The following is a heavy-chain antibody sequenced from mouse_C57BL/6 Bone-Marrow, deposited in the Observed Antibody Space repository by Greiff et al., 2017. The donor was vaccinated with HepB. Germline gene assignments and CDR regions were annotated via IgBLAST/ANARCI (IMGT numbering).Heavy chain of an antibody. CDR3: ARVITTVYAMDY. CDR1: GYTFTDYN. V-gene: IGHV1-18*01. Sequence: VQLQQSGPELVKPGASVKIPCKASGYTFTDYNMDWVKQSHGKSLEWIGDINPNNGGTIYNQKFKGKATLTVDQSSSTAFMELRSLTSEDTAVYYCARVITTVYAMDYWGQGTSVTVSS. J-gene: IGHJ4*01. D-gene: IGHD1-1*01. CDR2: INPNNGGT.